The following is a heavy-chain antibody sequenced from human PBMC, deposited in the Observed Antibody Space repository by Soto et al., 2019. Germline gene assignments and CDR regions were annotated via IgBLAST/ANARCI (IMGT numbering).Heavy chain of an antibody. V-gene: IGHV1-69*13. CDR1: GGTFSSYA. J-gene: IGHJ6*02. CDR3: ARVRIEGSYYIWDYYYGMDV. CDR2: ITPFFGTS. Sequence: ASVKVSCKAFGGTFSSYAVNWVRQAPGQGLEWMGGITPFFGTSNYAQKFQGRVTITEDESTSTVFMDLVSLRSEDTAVYYCARVRIEGSYYIWDYYYGMDVWGQGTTVTVSS. D-gene: IGHD1-26*01.